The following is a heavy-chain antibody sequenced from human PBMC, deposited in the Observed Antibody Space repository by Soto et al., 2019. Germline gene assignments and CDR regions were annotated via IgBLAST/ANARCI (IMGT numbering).Heavy chain of an antibody. Sequence: SVKVSCKASGGTFSIYAVSWVRQAPGQGLEWMGGIIPIFGTANYAQKFQGRVTITADESTSTAYMELSSLRSEDTAVYYCARDSSVRSSSWYSPYYFDYWGQGTLVTVSS. CDR3: ARDSSVRSSSWYSPYYFDY. D-gene: IGHD6-13*01. CDR2: IIPIFGTA. CDR1: GGTFSIYA. J-gene: IGHJ4*02. V-gene: IGHV1-69*13.